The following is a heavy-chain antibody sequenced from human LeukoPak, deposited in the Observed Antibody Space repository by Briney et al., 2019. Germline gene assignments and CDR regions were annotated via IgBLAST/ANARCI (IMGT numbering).Heavy chain of an antibody. V-gene: IGHV1-69*06. CDR1: GGTFSSYA. CDR2: IIPIFGTA. Sequence: ASVKVSCKASGGTFSSYAISWVRQAPGQGLEWMGGIIPIFGTANYAQKFQGRVTITADKSMSTAYMELSSLRSEDTAVYYCASAGGGDPYYYGSGSYFYYYGMDVWGKGTTVTVSS. D-gene: IGHD3-10*01. J-gene: IGHJ6*04. CDR3: ASAGGGDPYYYGSGSYFYYYGMDV.